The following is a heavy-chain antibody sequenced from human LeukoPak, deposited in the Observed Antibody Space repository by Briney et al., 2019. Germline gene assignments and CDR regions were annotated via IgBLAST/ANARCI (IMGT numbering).Heavy chain of an antibody. J-gene: IGHJ5*02. CDR2: INHSGST. Sequence: SETLSLTCAVYGGSFSGYYWSWIRQPPGKGLEWIGEINHSGSTNYNPSLKSRVTISVDTSKNQFSLKLSSVTAADTAVYYCARGGWLVRGGSNWFDPWGQGTLVTVSS. D-gene: IGHD6-19*01. CDR3: ARGGWLVRGGSNWFDP. V-gene: IGHV4-34*01. CDR1: GGSFSGYY.